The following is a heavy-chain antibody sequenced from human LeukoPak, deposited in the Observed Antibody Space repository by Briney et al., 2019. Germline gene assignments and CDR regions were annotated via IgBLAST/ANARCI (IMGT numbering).Heavy chain of an antibody. D-gene: IGHD1-26*01. J-gene: IGHJ4*02. CDR3: ARASGSYFDY. Sequence: SETLSLTCTVSGVSISSYYWSWIRQPPGKGLEWIGYIYYSGSTNYNPSLKSRVTISVDTSKNQFSLKLSSVTAADTAVYYCARASGSYFDYWGQGTLVTVSS. CDR2: IYYSGST. V-gene: IGHV4-59*01. CDR1: GVSISSYY.